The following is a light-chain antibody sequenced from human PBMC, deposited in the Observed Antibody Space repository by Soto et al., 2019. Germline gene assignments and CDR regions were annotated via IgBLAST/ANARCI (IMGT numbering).Light chain of an antibody. CDR3: MQGVQSLT. Sequence: DIVMTQSPLSLPVTPGEPASISCRSSQSLLHSNGYHYLDWYLQKPGQSPQLQIYLGSIRPSGGDDRFSGSGTGRDFILKISKGEAEDGGVYCSMQGVQSLTFGGGTKVEVK. J-gene: IGKJ4*01. V-gene: IGKV2-28*01. CDR1: QSLLHSNGYHY. CDR2: LGS.